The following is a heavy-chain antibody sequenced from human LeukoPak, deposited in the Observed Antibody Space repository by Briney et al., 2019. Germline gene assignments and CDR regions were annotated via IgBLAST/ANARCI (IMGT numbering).Heavy chain of an antibody. Sequence: GASVKVSCKASGVTFSRLVVSWVRQAPGQGLEWMGQIIPYFGTSNYAQNFQGRVTLTADEATNTAYMELNRLRSDDTAVYYCTRDAGDYGGSGSYPDYWGQGTLVTVSP. CDR3: TRDAGDYGGSGSYPDY. D-gene: IGHD3-10*01. CDR1: GVTFSRLV. CDR2: IIPYFGTS. J-gene: IGHJ4*02. V-gene: IGHV1-69*13.